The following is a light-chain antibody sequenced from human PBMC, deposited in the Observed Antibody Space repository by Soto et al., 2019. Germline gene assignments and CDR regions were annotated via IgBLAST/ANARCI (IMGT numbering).Light chain of an antibody. V-gene: IGKV1-39*01. J-gene: IGKJ4*01. CDR1: QSISSY. CDR2: AAS. Sequence: EIQMTQSPSSLSAYVGDRDTITCRASQSISSYLNWYQQKPGKAPKLLIYAASSLQSGVPSRFSGSGSGTDFTLTISSLQPEDFATYYCQQSYSTPLTFGGGTKVDIK. CDR3: QQSYSTPLT.